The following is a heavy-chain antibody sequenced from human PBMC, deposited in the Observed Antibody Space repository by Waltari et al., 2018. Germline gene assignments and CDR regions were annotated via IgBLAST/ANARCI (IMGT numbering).Heavy chain of an antibody. D-gene: IGHD1-26*01. CDR2: NTRDGSTT. Sequence: EVQLVESGGGLVQPGGSLRLSCAASGFTFTSYGMHWVRQAPGKGLVWPSLNTRDGSTTSYGDAVKGRFTISRDNAKNTLYLQMNSLRAEDTAVYYCSAGTVYWGQGILVTVSS. CDR1: GFTFTSYG. CDR3: SAGTVY. V-gene: IGHV3-74*01. J-gene: IGHJ4*02.